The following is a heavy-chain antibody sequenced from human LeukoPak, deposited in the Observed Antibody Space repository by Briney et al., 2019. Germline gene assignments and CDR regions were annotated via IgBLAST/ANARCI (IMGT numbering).Heavy chain of an antibody. Sequence: SETLSLTCAVYGGSFSGYYWSWIRQPPGKGLEWIGEINHSGSTNYNPSLKSRVTILVDTSKNQFSLKLSSVTAADTAVYYCARTYSSSGFNWFDPWGQGTLVTVSS. J-gene: IGHJ5*02. CDR1: GGSFSGYY. CDR3: ARTYSSSGFNWFDP. D-gene: IGHD6-6*01. CDR2: INHSGST. V-gene: IGHV4-34*01.